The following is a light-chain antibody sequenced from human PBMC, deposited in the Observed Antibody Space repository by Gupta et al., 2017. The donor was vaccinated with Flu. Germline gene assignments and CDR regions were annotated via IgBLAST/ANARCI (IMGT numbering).Light chain of an antibody. CDR3: SSYTSSSTGV. V-gene: IGLV2-14*03. CDR1: SSDVGGYNY. Sequence: QSALPQPASVSGSPGQSITISCTGTSSDVGGYNYVSWYQQHPGKAPKLMIYEVSNRPSGVSIRFSGSKSGNTASLTISGLQAEDEADYYCSSYTSSSTGVFGAGTKLTVL. CDR2: EVS. J-gene: IGLJ1*01.